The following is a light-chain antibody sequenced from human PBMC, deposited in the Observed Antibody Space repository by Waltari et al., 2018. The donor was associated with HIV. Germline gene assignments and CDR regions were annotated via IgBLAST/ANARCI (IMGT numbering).Light chain of an antibody. CDR3: SSYTSSSTRV. V-gene: IGLV2-14*01. J-gene: IGLJ3*02. Sequence: QSALTQPASVSGSPGQSTTISCTGTSSDVGGYNYFSWYQQHPGKAPKLMIYEVSNRPSGVSNRFSGSKSGNTASLTISGLQAEDEADYYCSSYTSSSTRVFGGGTNLTVL. CDR2: EVS. CDR1: SSDVGGYNY.